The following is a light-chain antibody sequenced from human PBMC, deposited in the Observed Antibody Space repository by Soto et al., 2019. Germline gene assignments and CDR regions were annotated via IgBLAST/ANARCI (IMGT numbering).Light chain of an antibody. V-gene: IGKV3-15*01. Sequence: EIVLTQSPATLSVSPGESPTLSCRASQSIGSNLAWYQQRPGQAPRLVMYGASTRATGIPARFRGSGSGTEFTLTISSLQSEDFAVYFCQQYNDWPPAVTFGPGTRVDIK. J-gene: IGKJ3*01. CDR1: QSIGSN. CDR2: GAS. CDR3: QQYNDWPPAVT.